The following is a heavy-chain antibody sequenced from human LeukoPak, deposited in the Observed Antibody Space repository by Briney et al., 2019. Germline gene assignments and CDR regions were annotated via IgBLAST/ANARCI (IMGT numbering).Heavy chain of an antibody. J-gene: IGHJ4*02. D-gene: IGHD5-18*01. CDR2: IKQDGSEK. CDR3: ARGGGYSYDLDY. CDR1: GFTFSSYW. V-gene: IGHV3-7*03. Sequence: PGGSLRLSCAASGFTFSSYWMSWVRQAPGKGLEWVANIKQDGSEKYYVDSVKGRFTISRDNSKNTLYLQMNSLRAEDTAVYYCARGGGYSYDLDYWGQGTLVTVSS.